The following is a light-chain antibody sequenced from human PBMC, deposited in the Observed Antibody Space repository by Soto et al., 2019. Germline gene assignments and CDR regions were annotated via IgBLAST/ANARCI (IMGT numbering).Light chain of an antibody. Sequence: EIVLTQSPGTLSLSPGQRVSLSCRASQSVSSTYLAWYQQKPGQAPRLLIYGAAYRATGIPDRFSGSGSGTDFTLTISRLAPEDFAVYYCQHYGSSPPYTFGQGTKLEIK. CDR3: QHYGSSPPYT. CDR1: QSVSSTY. CDR2: GAA. V-gene: IGKV3-20*01. J-gene: IGKJ2*01.